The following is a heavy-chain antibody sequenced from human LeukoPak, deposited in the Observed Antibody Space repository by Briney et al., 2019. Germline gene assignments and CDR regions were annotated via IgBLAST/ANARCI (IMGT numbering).Heavy chain of an antibody. V-gene: IGHV1-46*01. CDR3: ARVKRFLEWPYYYYGMDV. Sequence: ASVKVSCKASGYTFTSYYMQWVRQAPGQGLEWMGIINPSGGSTSYAQKFQGRVTMTRDTSTSTVYMELSSLRSEDTAVYYCARVKRFLEWPYYYYGMDVWGQGTTVTVSS. CDR1: GYTFTSYY. J-gene: IGHJ6*02. D-gene: IGHD3-3*01. CDR2: INPSGGST.